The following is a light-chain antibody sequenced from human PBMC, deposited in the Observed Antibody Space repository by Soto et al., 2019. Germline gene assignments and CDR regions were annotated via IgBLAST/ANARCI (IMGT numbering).Light chain of an antibody. V-gene: IGKV3-20*01. CDR1: QSLSSNY. CDR2: DSS. J-gene: IGKJ1*01. Sequence: EMLFTHSPRALSLSPGGRATLSSAASQSLSSNYLAWYQQKPGQPPRLLIYDSSTRATGFPDRFSGSGSGTDFTLTIISLEPEDFAVYYCQQHDISPWTFGPGTKVDIK. CDR3: QQHDISPWT.